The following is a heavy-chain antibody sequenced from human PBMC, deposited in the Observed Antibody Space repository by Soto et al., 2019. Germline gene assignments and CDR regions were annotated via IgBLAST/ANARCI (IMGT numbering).Heavy chain of an antibody. D-gene: IGHD2-21*02. CDR2: IRSKAYGGTT. CDR1: GFTFGEYA. J-gene: IGHJ6*02. CDR3: TREVIVVVTATSGYYYGMDV. Sequence: EVQLVESGGGLVQPGRSLRLSCTASGFTFGEYAMSWVRQAPGKGLEWVGFIRSKAYGGTTEYAASVKGRFTISRDDSKSIAYLQMNSLKTEDTAVYYCTREVIVVVTATSGYYYGMDVWGQGTTVTVSS. V-gene: IGHV3-49*04.